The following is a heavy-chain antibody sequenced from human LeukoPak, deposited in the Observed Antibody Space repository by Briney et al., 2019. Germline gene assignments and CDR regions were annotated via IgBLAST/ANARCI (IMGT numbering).Heavy chain of an antibody. D-gene: IGHD6-13*01. CDR1: GFIFSNYW. V-gene: IGHV3-7*01. CDR3: ARDANSSSWYGDY. CDR2: IKQDGSEK. J-gene: IGHJ4*02. Sequence: GGSLRLSCAASGFIFSNYWMSWVRQAPGKGLEWVANIKQDGSEKYYVDSVKGRFTISRDNAKNSLYLQMNSLRAEDTAVYYCARDANSSSWYGDYWGRGTLVTVSS.